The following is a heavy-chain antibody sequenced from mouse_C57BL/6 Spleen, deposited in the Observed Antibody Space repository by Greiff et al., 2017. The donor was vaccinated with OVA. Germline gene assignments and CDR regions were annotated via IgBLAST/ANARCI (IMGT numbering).Heavy chain of an antibody. CDR1: GYSITSGYY. V-gene: IGHV3-6*01. Sequence: EVQLVESGPGLVKPSQSLSLTCSVTGYSITSGYYWNWIRQFPGNKLEWMGYISYDGSNNYNPSLKNRISITRDTSKNQFFLKLNSVTTEDTATYYCARDDANWGYFDVWGTGTTVTVSS. CDR2: ISYDGSN. D-gene: IGHD4-1*01. J-gene: IGHJ1*03. CDR3: ARDDANWGYFDV.